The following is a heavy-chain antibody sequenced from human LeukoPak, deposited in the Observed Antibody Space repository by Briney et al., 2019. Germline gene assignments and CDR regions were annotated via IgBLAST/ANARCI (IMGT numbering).Heavy chain of an antibody. D-gene: IGHD3/OR15-3a*01. J-gene: IGHJ4*02. CDR1: GFTFSSNW. V-gene: IGHV3-7*01. CDR3: AREGGARWTFDY. Sequence: PGGSLRLSCAASGFTFSSNWMSWVRQAPGKGLEWVANIKEDGFEKHYVDSVKGRFTIFRDNAKNSLYLQMNSLRAEDTAVYYCAREGGARWTFDYWGQGTLVTVSS. CDR2: IKEDGFEK.